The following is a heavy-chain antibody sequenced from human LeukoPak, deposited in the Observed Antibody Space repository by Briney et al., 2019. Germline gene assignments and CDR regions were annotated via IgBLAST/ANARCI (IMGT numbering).Heavy chain of an antibody. D-gene: IGHD1-26*01. CDR2: ISSSGSTI. CDR1: GLTFSTSG. Sequence: GGSLRLSCTASGLTFSTSGFNWVRQAPGKGLEWVSYISSSGSTIYYADSVKGRFTISRDNAKNSLYLQMNSLRAEDTAVYYCARGDPRVGATDYWGQGTLVTVSS. J-gene: IGHJ4*02. CDR3: ARGDPRVGATDY. V-gene: IGHV3-48*04.